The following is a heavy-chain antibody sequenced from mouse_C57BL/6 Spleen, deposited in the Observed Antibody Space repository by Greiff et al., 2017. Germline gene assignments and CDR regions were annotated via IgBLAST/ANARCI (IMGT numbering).Heavy chain of an antibody. V-gene: IGHV1-69*01. J-gene: IGHJ2*01. Sequence: QVQLQQPGAELVMPGASVKLSCKASGHTFTSYWMHWVKQRPGQGLEWIGEIDPSDSYTNYNQKFKGKSTLTVDKSSSTAYMQLSSLTSEDSAVYYCARGSFITTVVGGDYWGQGTTLTVSS. D-gene: IGHD1-1*01. CDR1: GHTFTSYW. CDR3: ARGSFITTVVGGDY. CDR2: IDPSDSYT.